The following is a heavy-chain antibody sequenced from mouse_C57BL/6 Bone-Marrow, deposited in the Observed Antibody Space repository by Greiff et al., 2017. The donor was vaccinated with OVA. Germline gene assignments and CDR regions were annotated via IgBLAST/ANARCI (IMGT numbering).Heavy chain of an antibody. Sequence: QVQLQQPGAELVMPGASVKLSCKASGYTFTSYWMHWVKQRPGQGLEWIGEIDPSDSYTNYNQKFKGKSTLTVDKSSSTAYMQLTSRTSEDSAVNYCARQLRLPYFDYWGQGTTLTVSS. D-gene: IGHD3-2*02. J-gene: IGHJ2*01. CDR3: ARQLRLPYFDY. CDR1: GYTFTSYW. CDR2: IDPSDSYT. V-gene: IGHV1-69*01.